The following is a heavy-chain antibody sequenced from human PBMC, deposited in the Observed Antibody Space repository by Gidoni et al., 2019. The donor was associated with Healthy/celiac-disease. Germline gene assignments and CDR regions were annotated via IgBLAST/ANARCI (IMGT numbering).Heavy chain of an antibody. CDR3: AKVLVPAAILRYYYYMDV. CDR2: ISYDGSNK. J-gene: IGHJ6*03. D-gene: IGHD2-2*01. CDR1: GFNFRSYG. Sequence: QVQLVESGGGVVQPGRSLRLSCAASGFNFRSYGMHWVRQAPGKGLGWVAVISYDGSNKNYADSVKGRFTISRDNSKNTLYLQMNSLRAEDTAVYYCAKVLVPAAILRYYYYMDVWGKGTTVTVSS. V-gene: IGHV3-30*18.